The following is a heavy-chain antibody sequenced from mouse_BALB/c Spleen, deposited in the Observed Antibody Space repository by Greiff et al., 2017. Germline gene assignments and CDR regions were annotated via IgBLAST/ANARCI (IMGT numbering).Heavy chain of an antibody. CDR2: INSNGGST. CDR3: ARDGYGRDWYFDV. CDR1: GFTFSSYG. D-gene: IGHD1-1*01. J-gene: IGHJ1*01. V-gene: IGHV5-6-3*01. Sequence: EVMLVESGGGLVQPGGSLKLSCAASGFTFSSYGMSWVRQTPDKRLELVATINSNGGSTYYPDSVKGRFTISRDNAKNTLYLQMSSLKSEDTAMYYCARDGYGRDWYFDVWGAGTTVTVSS.